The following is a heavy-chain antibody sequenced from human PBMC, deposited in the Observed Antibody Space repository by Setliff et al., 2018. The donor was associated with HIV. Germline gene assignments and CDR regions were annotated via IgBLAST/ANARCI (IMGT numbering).Heavy chain of an antibody. V-gene: IGHV2-5*08. CDR2: IYWDDDK. Sequence: TLSLTCTVSGGSISSYYWSWIRQPPGKALEWLGVIYWDDDKRFSPSLKSRLTITRDTSRNQVVLTMTNMDPIDTATYYCAHAYGSRSRYFDYWGQGTLVTVSS. D-gene: IGHD3-10*01. CDR3: AHAYGSRSRYFDY. CDR1: GGSISSYYW. J-gene: IGHJ4*02.